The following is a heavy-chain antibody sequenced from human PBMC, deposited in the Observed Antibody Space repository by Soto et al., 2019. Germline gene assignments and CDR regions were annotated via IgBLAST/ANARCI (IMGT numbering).Heavy chain of an antibody. CDR1: GFTFSSYS. Sequence: GGSLRLSCAASGFTFSSYSMNWVRQAPGKGLEWVSSISSSSSYIYYADSVKGRFTISRDNAKNSLYLQMNSLRAEDTAVYYCARARTTPYYYYYYMDVWGKGTTVTVSS. CDR2: ISSSSSYI. V-gene: IGHV3-21*01. J-gene: IGHJ6*03. CDR3: ARARTTPYYYYYYMDV. D-gene: IGHD4-4*01.